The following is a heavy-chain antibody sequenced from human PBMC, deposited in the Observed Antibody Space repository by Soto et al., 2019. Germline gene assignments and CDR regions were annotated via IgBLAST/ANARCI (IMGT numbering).Heavy chain of an antibody. D-gene: IGHD3-10*01. V-gene: IGHV1-2*04. J-gene: IGHJ6*03. CDR1: GYTFTGYY. Sequence: QVQLVQSGAEVKKPGASVKVSCKASGYTFTGYYMHWVRQAPGQGLEWMGWINPNSGGTNYAQKFQGWVTMTRDTSISTAYMELSGLRSDDTAVYYCARGTGITMVRGVPLPTYYYYMDVWGKGTTVTVSS. CDR2: INPNSGGT. CDR3: ARGTGITMVRGVPLPTYYYYMDV.